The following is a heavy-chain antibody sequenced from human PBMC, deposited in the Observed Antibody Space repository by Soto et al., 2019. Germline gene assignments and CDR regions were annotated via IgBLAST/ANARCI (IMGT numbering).Heavy chain of an antibody. J-gene: IGHJ4*02. V-gene: IGHV3-33*01. D-gene: IGHD3-22*01. CDR2: IWYDGSNK. Sequence: GGSLRLSCAASGFTFSSYGMHWVRQAPGKGLEWVAVIWYDGSNKYYAESVKGRFTISRDNSNNTLYLQMNSLRAEDTAVYYCARDYDSSGYPRYYFDYWGQGTLVTVSS. CDR3: ARDYDSSGYPRYYFDY. CDR1: GFTFSSYG.